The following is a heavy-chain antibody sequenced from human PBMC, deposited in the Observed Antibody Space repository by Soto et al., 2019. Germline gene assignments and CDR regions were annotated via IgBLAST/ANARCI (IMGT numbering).Heavy chain of an antibody. V-gene: IGHV3-21*01. J-gene: IGHJ3*02. D-gene: IGHD3-22*01. CDR3: ARGRDCYDSSSDAFDI. CDR1: GFTFSSYS. Sequence: GGSLRLSCAASGFTFSSYSMNWVRQAPGKGLEWVSSISSSSSYIYYADSVKGRFTISRDNAKNSLYLQMNSLRAEDTAVYYCARGRDCYDSSSDAFDIWGQGTMVTVSS. CDR2: ISSSSSYI.